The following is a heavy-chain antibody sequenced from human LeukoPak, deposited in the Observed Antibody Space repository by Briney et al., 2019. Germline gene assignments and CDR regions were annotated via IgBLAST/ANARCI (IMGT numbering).Heavy chain of an antibody. CDR3: AYPKVEYQLLYFDY. D-gene: IGHD2-2*01. Sequence: QPGGSLRLSCAASGFSFSDYSMNWVRQAPGKGLEWVSYINTDSRTIKYADSVKGRFTISRDNSKNTLYLQMNSLRAEDTAVYYCAYPKVEYQLLYFDYWGQGTLVTVSS. CDR2: INTDSRTI. CDR1: GFSFSDYS. J-gene: IGHJ4*02. V-gene: IGHV3-48*01.